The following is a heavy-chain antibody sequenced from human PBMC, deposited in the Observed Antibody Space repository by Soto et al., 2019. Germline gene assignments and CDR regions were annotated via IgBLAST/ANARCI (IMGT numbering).Heavy chain of an antibody. Sequence: SVKVSCKTSAYSFTSYGFTWVRQAPGQGLEWMGRIIPIIGIINYAQKFQGRVTISADKFTGTAYMELTGLRSDDTAVYYCAGDPDSHYNDSHASSYPWGQGTLVTVSS. D-gene: IGHD4-4*01. CDR2: IIPIIGII. CDR3: AGDPDSHYNDSHASSYP. CDR1: AYSFTSYG. V-gene: IGHV1-69*04. J-gene: IGHJ5*02.